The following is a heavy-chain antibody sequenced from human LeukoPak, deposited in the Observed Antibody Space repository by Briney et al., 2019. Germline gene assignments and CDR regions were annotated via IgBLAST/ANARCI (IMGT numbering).Heavy chain of an antibody. Sequence: KSSETLSRTCTVSGGSISSYYWSWIREPPGKGLEWIGYIYYSGSTNYNPSLKSRVTISVDTSKNQFSLKLSSVTAADTAVYYCARDPGWWGYFDYWGQGTLVTVSS. CDR3: ARDPGWWGYFDY. D-gene: IGHD2-8*02. J-gene: IGHJ4*02. V-gene: IGHV4-59*01. CDR2: IYYSGST. CDR1: GGSISSYY.